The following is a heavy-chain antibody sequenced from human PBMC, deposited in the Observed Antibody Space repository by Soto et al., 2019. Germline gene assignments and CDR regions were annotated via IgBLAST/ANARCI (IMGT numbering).Heavy chain of an antibody. CDR3: ARGVDRQWADY. CDR1: GGSISSYY. Sequence: QVQLQESGPGLVKPSETLSLTCTVSGGSISSYYWSWIRQPPGKGLEWIGYIYYSGSTNNNPSLKGRVTISVDTSKDQFYLKLSSVTAADTAVYYCARGVDRQWADYWGQGTLVTVSS. V-gene: IGHV4-59*01. CDR2: IYYSGST. D-gene: IGHD6-19*01. J-gene: IGHJ4*02.